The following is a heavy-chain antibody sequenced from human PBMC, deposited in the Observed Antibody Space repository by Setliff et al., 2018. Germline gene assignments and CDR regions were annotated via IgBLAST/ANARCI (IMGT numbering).Heavy chain of an antibody. J-gene: IGHJ6*03. D-gene: IGHD3-10*01. CDR3: ARHKSNGSGSYPSLYMDV. Sequence: SETLSLTCRVSGGSISSGNYYWGLIRQPPGKGLEWVATIYYXXSTXXXXSXKSRXXXSVDAPDNQFSVKLSSVTAADTAVYYCARHKSNGSGSYPSLYMDVWGKGIMVTVSS. CDR2: IYYXXST. V-gene: IGHV4-39*01. CDR1: GGSISSGNYY.